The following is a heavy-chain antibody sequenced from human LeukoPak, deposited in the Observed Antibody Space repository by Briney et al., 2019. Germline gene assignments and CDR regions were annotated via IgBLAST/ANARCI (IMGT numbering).Heavy chain of an antibody. D-gene: IGHD3-22*01. CDR3: AREATYDSSGYLLD. J-gene: IGHJ4*02. CDR1: GGSISSYY. CDR2: IYYSGST. Sequence: PSETLSLTCTVSGGSISSYYWSWIRQPPGKGLEWIGYIYYSGSTNYNPSLKSRVPISVDTSKNQFSLKLSSVTAADTAVYYCAREATYDSSGYLLDWGQGTLVTVSS. V-gene: IGHV4-59*01.